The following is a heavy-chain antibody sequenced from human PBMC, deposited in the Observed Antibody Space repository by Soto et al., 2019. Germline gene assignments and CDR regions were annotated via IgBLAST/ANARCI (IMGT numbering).Heavy chain of an antibody. J-gene: IGHJ5*02. CDR1: GGSISSYY. Sequence: SETLSLTCTVSGGSISSYYWSWIRQPPGKGLEWIGYIYYSGSTNYNPSLKSRVTISVDTSKNQFSLKLSSVTAADTAVYYCARAHNWFDPWGQGTLVTVSS. CDR3: ARAHNWFDP. CDR2: IYYSGST. V-gene: IGHV4-59*01.